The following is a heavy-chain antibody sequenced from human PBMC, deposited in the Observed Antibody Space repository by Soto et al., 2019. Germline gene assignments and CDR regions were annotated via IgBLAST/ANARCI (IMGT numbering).Heavy chain of an antibody. Sequence: ASVKVSCKASGYTFAGYYMHRVRQAPGQGLEWMGWINPNSGGTNYAQKFQGRVTMTRDTSISTAYMELSRLRSGDTAVYYCARGDYYYYYGMDDWGQGTTVTVSS. CDR2: INPNSGGT. CDR1: GYTFAGYY. CDR3: ARGDYYYYYGMDD. V-gene: IGHV1-2*02. J-gene: IGHJ6*02.